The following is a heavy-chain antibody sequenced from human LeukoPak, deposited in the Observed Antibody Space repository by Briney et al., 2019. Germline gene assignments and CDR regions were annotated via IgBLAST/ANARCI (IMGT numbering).Heavy chain of an antibody. D-gene: IGHD3-16*01. CDR1: GFTFSSYG. J-gene: IGHJ5*02. Sequence: PGGTLRLSCAASGFTFSSYGMHWVRQAPGKGLERGAVISYDGSNRYYADSAKGRFTISRDTSKNTLYLQMNSLRAEDTAVYYCAKSRSRNRITFWGVENWFDPWGQGTLVTVSS. CDR3: AKSRSRNRITFWGVENWFDP. CDR2: ISYDGSNR. V-gene: IGHV3-30*18.